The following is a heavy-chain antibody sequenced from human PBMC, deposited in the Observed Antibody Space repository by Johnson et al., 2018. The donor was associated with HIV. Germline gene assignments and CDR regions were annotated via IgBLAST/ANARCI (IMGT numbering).Heavy chain of an antibody. CDR1: GFTFSSYG. CDR2: ITSDGSDT. J-gene: IGHJ3*02. V-gene: IGHV3-74*01. CDR3: ARELVLYSSGWYAPDAFDI. Sequence: VQLVESRGGVVQPGGSLRLSCAASGFTFSSYGMHWVRQAPGKGLEWVSRITSDGSDTSYADYVKGRFTISRDNAKHTLYLHMNSLRAEDTAVYYCARELVLYSSGWYAPDAFDIWGQGTMVTVSS. D-gene: IGHD6-19*01.